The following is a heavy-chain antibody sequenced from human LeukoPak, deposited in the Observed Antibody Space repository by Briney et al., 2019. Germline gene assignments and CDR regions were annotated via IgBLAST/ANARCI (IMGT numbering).Heavy chain of an antibody. D-gene: IGHD3-3*01. J-gene: IGHJ4*02. Sequence: SETLSLTCAVYGGSFSGYYWSWIRQPPGKGLEWIGEINHSGSTNYNPSLKSRVTISVDTSKNQFSLKLSSVTAADTAGYYCAGRPFRVAGGFGYWGQGTLVTVSS. CDR3: AGRPFRVAGGFGY. CDR1: GGSFSGYY. CDR2: INHSGST. V-gene: IGHV4-34*01.